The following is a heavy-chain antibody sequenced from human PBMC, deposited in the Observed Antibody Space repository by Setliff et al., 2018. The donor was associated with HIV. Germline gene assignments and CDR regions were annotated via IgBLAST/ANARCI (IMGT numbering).Heavy chain of an antibody. V-gene: IGHV4-4*07. D-gene: IGHD2-21*01. Sequence: ETLSLTCSVSGGSMSSYYWSWIRQTASKGLEWIGRIYTSGSIIYNPSLRSRVTMSVDTSKNQFSLKLSSVTAADTAVYYCARVFPPTRGAPFGIPPGAFDIWGQGTMVTIS. CDR2: IYTSGSI. J-gene: IGHJ3*02. CDR3: ARVFPPTRGAPFGIPPGAFDI. CDR1: GGSMSSYY.